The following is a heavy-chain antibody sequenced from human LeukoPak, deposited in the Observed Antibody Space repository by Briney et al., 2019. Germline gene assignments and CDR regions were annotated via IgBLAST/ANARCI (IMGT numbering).Heavy chain of an antibody. V-gene: IGHV4-59*01. J-gene: IGHJ4*02. CDR3: ARGSFRSLDY. CDR1: GGSISGYY. D-gene: IGHD1-26*01. CDR2: IYYSGST. Sequence: SETLSLTCTVSGGSISGYYWSWIRQPPGKGLEWIGYIYYSGSTNYNPSLKSRVTISVDTSKNQFSLKLSSVTAADTAVYYCARGSFRSLDYWGQGTLVTVSS.